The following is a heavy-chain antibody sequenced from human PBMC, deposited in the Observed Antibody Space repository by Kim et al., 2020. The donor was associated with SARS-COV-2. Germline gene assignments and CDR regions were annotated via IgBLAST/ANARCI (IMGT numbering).Heavy chain of an antibody. CDR3: ARGVGSSWYVDSVDWFDP. V-gene: IGHV4-34*01. D-gene: IGHD6-13*01. CDR2: INHSGST. CDR1: GGSFSGYY. Sequence: SETLSLTCAVYGGSFSGYYWSWIRQPPGKGLEWIGEINHSGSTNYNPSLKSRVTISVDTSKNQFSLKLSSVTAADTAVYYCARGVGSSWYVDSVDWFDPWGQGTLVTVSS. J-gene: IGHJ5*02.